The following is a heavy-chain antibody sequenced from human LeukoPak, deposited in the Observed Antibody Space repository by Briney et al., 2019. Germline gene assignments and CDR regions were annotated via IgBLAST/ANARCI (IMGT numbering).Heavy chain of an antibody. CDR2: INPTGGST. CDR1: GYTFPSYF. CDR3: ARCCSGGSCYYDYYYGMDV. V-gene: IGHV1-46*01. D-gene: IGHD2-15*01. Sequence: ASVTVSCKASGYTFPSYFMHWVRQAPGQGLEWMGIINPTGGSTTYAQKFQGRVTITADESTSTAYMELSSLRSEDTAVYYCARCCSGGSCYYDYYYGMDVWGQGTTVTVSS. J-gene: IGHJ6*02.